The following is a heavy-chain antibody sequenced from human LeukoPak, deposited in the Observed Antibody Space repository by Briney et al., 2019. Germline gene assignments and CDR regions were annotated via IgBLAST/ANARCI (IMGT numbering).Heavy chain of an antibody. CDR2: IKQDGSEK. J-gene: IGHJ6*03. CDR3: ARSGSGSYYNDYYYMDV. V-gene: IGHV3-7*01. CDR1: GFTFSGYW. D-gene: IGHD3-10*01. Sequence: GGSLRLSCAASGFTFSGYWMSWVRQAPGKGLEWVANIKQDGSEKYYVDSVKGRFTISRDNAKNSLYLQMNSLRVEDTAVYYCARSGSGSYYNDYYYMDVWGKGTTVTISS.